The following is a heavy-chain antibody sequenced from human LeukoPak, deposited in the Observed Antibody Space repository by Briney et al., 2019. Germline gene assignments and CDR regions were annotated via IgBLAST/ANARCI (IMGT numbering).Heavy chain of an antibody. CDR3: ATPPCSSTSCYSFGSAFDI. D-gene: IGHD2-2*01. Sequence: KVSCKASGGTFSSYAIIWVRQAPGQGLEWMGGIIPIFGTANYAQKFQGRVTITADESTSTAYMELSSLRSEDTAVYYCATPPCSSTSCYSFGSAFDIWGQGTMVTVSS. J-gene: IGHJ3*02. CDR1: GGTFSSYA. CDR2: IIPIFGTA. V-gene: IGHV1-69*01.